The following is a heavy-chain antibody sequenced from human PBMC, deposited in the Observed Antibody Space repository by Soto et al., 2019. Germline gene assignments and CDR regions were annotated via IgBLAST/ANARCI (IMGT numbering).Heavy chain of an antibody. V-gene: IGHV3-23*01. CDR1: GFTFSSYS. D-gene: IGHD3-10*01. CDR2: FRSSGDDGTT. Sequence: GGSLRLSCAASGFTFSSYSMSCVRQAPGKGLEWVSGFRSSGDDGTTYYADSVKGRFTISRDNSKNTLFLQMNSLRAEDTAIYYCAKKVNSGSGSQYFDYWGQGTQVTV. CDR3: AKKVNSGSGSQYFDY. J-gene: IGHJ4*02.